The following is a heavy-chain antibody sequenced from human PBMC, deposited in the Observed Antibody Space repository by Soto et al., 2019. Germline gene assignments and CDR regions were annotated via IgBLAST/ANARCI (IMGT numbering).Heavy chain of an antibody. CDR3: AKTANGWFSAFDI. D-gene: IGHD6-19*01. J-gene: IGHJ3*02. V-gene: IGHV3-23*01. CDR2: ISGSGGTT. CDR1: GFTFSSYA. Sequence: EVQLLESGGGLVQPGGSLRLSCAASGFTFSSYAMSWVRQAPGKGLEWVSDISGSGGTTYCADSVKGRFTFSRDNSKNTLYLQMNSLRDEDSDVYYCAKTANGWFSAFDIGSQGTMVTVSS.